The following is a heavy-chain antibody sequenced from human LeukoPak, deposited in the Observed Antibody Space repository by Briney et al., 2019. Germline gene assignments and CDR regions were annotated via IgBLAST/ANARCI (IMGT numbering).Heavy chain of an antibody. CDR1: GGSISSYY. CDR2: IYYSGST. CDR3: ARLSEYSSSTD. D-gene: IGHD6-13*01. Sequence: SETLSLTCTVSGGSISSYYWSWIRQPPGKGLEWIGYIYYSGSTNYNPSLKSRVTISVDTSKNQFSLKLSSVTAADTAVYYCARLSEYSSSTDWGQGTLVTVSS. J-gene: IGHJ4*02. V-gene: IGHV4-59*12.